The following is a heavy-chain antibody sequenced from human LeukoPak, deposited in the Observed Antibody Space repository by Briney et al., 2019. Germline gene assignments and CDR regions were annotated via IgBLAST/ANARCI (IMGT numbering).Heavy chain of an antibody. D-gene: IGHD6-19*01. J-gene: IGHJ6*03. CDR3: ARINWVAVAGTYYYYYYMDV. Sequence: PSETLSLTCSVSGGSISSSSSYWGWIRQPPGKGLEWIGRIYYSGSSFDNPALKSRVTISVDKSKNQFSLKLSSVTAADTAVYYCARINWVAVAGTYYYYYYMDVWGKGTTVTVSS. V-gene: IGHV4-39*07. CDR1: GGSISSSSSY. CDR2: IYYSGSS.